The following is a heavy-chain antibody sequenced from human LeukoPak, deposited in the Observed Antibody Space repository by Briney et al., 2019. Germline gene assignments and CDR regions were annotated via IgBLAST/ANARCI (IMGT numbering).Heavy chain of an antibody. D-gene: IGHD7-27*01. CDR3: ARDANWGSSSNWFDP. CDR2: ISTSGSTI. Sequence: GGSLRLSCAASRFTFSDYYISWIRQAPGKGREGVSSISTSGSTIYYADSVKGRFTISRDNAKNSLYLQMNSLRAEDTAVYYCARDANWGSSSNWFDPWGQGTLVTVSS. CDR1: RFTFSDYY. J-gene: IGHJ5*02. V-gene: IGHV3-11*01.